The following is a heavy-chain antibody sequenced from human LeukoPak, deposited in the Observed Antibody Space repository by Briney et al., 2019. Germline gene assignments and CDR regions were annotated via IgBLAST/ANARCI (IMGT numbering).Heavy chain of an antibody. CDR2: IIPIFGTA. J-gene: IGHJ4*02. Sequence: SVKVSCKASGGTFSSYAISWVRQAPGQGLEWLGGIIPIFGTANYAQKFQGRVTITADESTSTAYMELSSLRSEDTAVYYCARSPNYDSSGYGHYYFDYWGQGTLVTVSS. V-gene: IGHV1-69*13. CDR1: GGTFSSYA. CDR3: ARSPNYDSSGYGHYYFDY. D-gene: IGHD3-22*01.